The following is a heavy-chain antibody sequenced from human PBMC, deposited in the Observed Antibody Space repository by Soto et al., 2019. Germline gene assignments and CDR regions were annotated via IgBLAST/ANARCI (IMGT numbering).Heavy chain of an antibody. CDR1: GFSLRSRGMS. D-gene: IGHD6-19*01. Sequence: SGPTLVNPTQTLTLTCTFSGFSLRSRGMSVSWIRQPPGKALEWLARVDWDDDKNYSTSLKTRLTISKDTSKNQVVLTMTKMDLVDTATYYCARIPGYSSGWPLDYWGQGTLVTVSS. V-gene: IGHV2-70*11. CDR2: VDWDDDK. J-gene: IGHJ4*02. CDR3: ARIPGYSSGWPLDY.